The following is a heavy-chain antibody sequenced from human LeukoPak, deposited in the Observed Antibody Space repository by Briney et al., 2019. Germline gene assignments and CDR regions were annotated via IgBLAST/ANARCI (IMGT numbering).Heavy chain of an antibody. V-gene: IGHV3-30*02. CDR2: LRYDGSNK. CDR3: ARDDPHYDILTGYYPIDY. Sequence: PGGSLRLSCAASGFTFIRNGMHWVRQAPGKGLEWVAFLRYDGSNKYYADSVMGRFTISRDNSKDTLYLQMNSLRTEDTAVYHCARDDPHYDILTGYYPIDYWGQGTLVTVSS. D-gene: IGHD3-9*01. CDR1: GFTFIRNG. J-gene: IGHJ4*02.